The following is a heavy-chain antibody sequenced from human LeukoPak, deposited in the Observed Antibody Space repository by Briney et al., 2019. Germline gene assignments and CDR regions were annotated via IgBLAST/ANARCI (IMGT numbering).Heavy chain of an antibody. CDR3: AAVYVFNAIVAA. D-gene: IGHD2-15*01. J-gene: IGHJ1*01. V-gene: IGHV4-4*02. CDR2: MYLSGTT. Sequence: SETLSLTCTVSGDSINSLDLWSWVRQPPGKGLEWIGEMYLSGTTHSNPSVKSRVTISIDKSKNQFSLKLSSVTAADTAVYYCAAVYVFNAIVAAWGQGTLVTVSS. CDR1: GDSINSLDL.